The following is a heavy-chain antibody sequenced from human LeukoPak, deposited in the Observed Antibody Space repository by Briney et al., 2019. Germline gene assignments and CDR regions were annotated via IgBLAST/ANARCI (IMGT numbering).Heavy chain of an antibody. CDR1: GFTFSSSW. Sequence: PGGSLRLSCAASGFTFSSSWMTWVRQAPGKGLEWVANIKEDGSEKYYVDSVQGRFTISRDNAQNSLYLQMNSLRAGDTAVYYCATGLYYFDYWGQGTLVTVSS. J-gene: IGHJ4*02. CDR2: IKEDGSEK. D-gene: IGHD3/OR15-3a*01. CDR3: ATGLYYFDY. V-gene: IGHV3-7*01.